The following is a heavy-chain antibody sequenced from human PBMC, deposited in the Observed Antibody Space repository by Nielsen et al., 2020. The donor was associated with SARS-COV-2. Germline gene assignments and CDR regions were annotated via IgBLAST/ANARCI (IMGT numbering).Heavy chain of an antibody. D-gene: IGHD2-2*01. CDR3: AREQRTSGFDY. Sequence: GESLKISCTASGFTFSYYEMNWVRQAPGQGLEWVSYISGNGENIDYADFVEGRFTLSRDNAENSLYLQLNSLRAEVTALYYCAREQRTSGFDYWGQGILVTVSP. CDR2: ISGNGENI. V-gene: IGHV3-48*03. CDR1: GFTFSYYE. J-gene: IGHJ4*02.